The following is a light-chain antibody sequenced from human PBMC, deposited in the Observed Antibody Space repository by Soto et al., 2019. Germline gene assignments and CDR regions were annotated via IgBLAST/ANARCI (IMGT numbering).Light chain of an antibody. CDR2: DVI. CDR3: SSYTTSSTRV. J-gene: IGLJ3*02. CDR1: SSDVGGYNY. V-gene: IGLV2-14*03. Sequence: QSALTQPASVSGSPGQSITISCTGTSSDVGGYNYVSWYQHHPGKAPKLMIYDVISRPSGVSSRFSGSKSGNTASLTISGLQAEDEADYYCSSYTTSSTRVFGGGTQLTVL.